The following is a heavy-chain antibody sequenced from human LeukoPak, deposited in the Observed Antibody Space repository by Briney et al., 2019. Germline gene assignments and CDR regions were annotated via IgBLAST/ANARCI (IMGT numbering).Heavy chain of an antibody. CDR2: ISYSGST. D-gene: IGHD3-16*01. Sequence: SETLSLTCTVSGVSITSTSYHWGWIRPPPGKGLEWIGSISYSGSTYYNPSPTSRVTISIDPSNNQFSLKLDSVTAADTALLCCAGRGPSYGSAFYWGRRNLVTVSS. CDR3: AGRGPSYGSAFY. J-gene: IGHJ4*02. V-gene: IGHV4-39*01. CDR1: GVSITSTSYH.